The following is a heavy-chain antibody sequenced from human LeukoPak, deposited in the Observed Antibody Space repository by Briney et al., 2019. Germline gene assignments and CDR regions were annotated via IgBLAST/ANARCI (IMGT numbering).Heavy chain of an antibody. CDR1: GFTFSSYS. V-gene: IGHV3-21*01. CDR2: ISSSSSYI. D-gene: IGHD3-22*01. Sequence: GGSLRLSCAASGFTFSSYSVNWVRQAPGKGLEWVSSISSSSSYIYYADSVKGRFTISRDNAKNSLYLQMNSLRAEDTAVYYCAKSEGSIIVVVYPIDYCRQGPLVPVSS. J-gene: IGHJ4*02. CDR3: AKSEGSIIVVVYPIDY.